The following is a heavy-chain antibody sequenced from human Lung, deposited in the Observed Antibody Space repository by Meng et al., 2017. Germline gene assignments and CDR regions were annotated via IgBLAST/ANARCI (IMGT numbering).Heavy chain of an antibody. CDR1: CASFSDDD. J-gene: IGHJ4*02. CDR2: IDHSEST. D-gene: IGHD5-24*01. CDR3: ARGPTTIAHYFDY. Sequence: QVHLQTWGASPLTLSLTRPLTVFFPCASFSDDDWRRLPPRQGKGREWIVEIDHSESTNSNPSLESRATISVDTSQNNLSLNLSSVTAAASSLYYCARGPTTIAHYFDYWGQGTLVTVSS. V-gene: IGHV4-34*01.